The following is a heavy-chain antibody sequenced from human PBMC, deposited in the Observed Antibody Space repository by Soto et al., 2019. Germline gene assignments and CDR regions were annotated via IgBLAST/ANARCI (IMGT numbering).Heavy chain of an antibody. CDR3: ASSYDSSGYRPYYYYGMDV. CDR1: GYTFTSYG. V-gene: IGHV1-18*01. Sequence: GASVKVSCKASGYTFTSYGISWVRQAPGQGLEWMGWISAYNGNTNYAQKLQGRVTMTTDTSTSTAYMELRSLRSDDTAVYYCASSYDSSGYRPYYYYGMDVWGQETTVTVSS. J-gene: IGHJ6*02. CDR2: ISAYNGNT. D-gene: IGHD3-22*01.